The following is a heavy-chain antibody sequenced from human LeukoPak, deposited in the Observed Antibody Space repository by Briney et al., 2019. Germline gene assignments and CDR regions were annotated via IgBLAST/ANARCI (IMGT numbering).Heavy chain of an antibody. CDR1: GGSISSGSYY. CDR2: IYTSRST. CDR3: AVTGYSYGTT. J-gene: IGHJ4*02. V-gene: IGHV4-61*02. D-gene: IGHD5-18*01. Sequence: SQTLSLTCTVSGGSISSGSYYWSWIRQPAGKGLEWIGRIYTSRSTNYNPSLKSRVTISVDTSKNQFSLKLSSVTAADTAVYYCAVTGYSYGTTWGQGTLITVSS.